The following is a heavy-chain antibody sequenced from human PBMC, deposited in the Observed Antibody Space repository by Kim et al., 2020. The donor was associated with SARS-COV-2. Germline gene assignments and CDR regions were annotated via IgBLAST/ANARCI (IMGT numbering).Heavy chain of an antibody. CDR1: GFTFSSFA. Sequence: GGSLRLSCAASGFTFSSFAMNWVRQAPGKGLEWVSAISGSGGSTYYADSVKGRVTISRDNSKNTLYLQMNSLRAEDTAVYHCAGGGAVATIPYWGQGTLV. V-gene: IGHV3-23*01. CDR3: AGGGAVATIPY. J-gene: IGHJ4*02. D-gene: IGHD5-12*01. CDR2: ISGSGGST.